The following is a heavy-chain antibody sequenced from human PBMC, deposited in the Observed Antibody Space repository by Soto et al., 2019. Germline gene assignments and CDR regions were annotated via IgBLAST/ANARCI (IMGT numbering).Heavy chain of an antibody. Sequence: GASVKVSCKASGYTFTGYYMHWVRQAPGQGLEWMGWINPNSGGTNYAQKFQGWVTMTRDTSISTAYMELSRLRSEDTAVYYCARDYYGSGNEYDWFDPWGQGTLVTVSS. CDR3: ARDYYGSGNEYDWFDP. D-gene: IGHD3-10*01. V-gene: IGHV1-2*04. CDR1: GYTFTGYY. CDR2: INPNSGGT. J-gene: IGHJ5*02.